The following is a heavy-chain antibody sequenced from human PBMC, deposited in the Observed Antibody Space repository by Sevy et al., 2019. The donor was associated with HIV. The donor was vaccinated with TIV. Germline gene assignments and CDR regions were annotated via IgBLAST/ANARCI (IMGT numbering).Heavy chain of an antibody. J-gene: IGHJ5*02. Sequence: GESLKISCAASGFTFSSYSMNWVRQAPGKGLEWVSYISSSSSTIYYADSVKGRFTISRDNAKNSLYLQMNSLRAEDTAVYYCARGGGYCSSTSCRRKNWFDPWGQGTLVTVSS. CDR2: ISSSSSTI. V-gene: IGHV3-48*01. D-gene: IGHD2-2*01. CDR3: ARGGGYCSSTSCRRKNWFDP. CDR1: GFTFSSYS.